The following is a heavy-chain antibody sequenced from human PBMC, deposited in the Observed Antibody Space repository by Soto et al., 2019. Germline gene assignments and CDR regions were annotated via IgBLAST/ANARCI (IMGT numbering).Heavy chain of an antibody. CDR3: ANLYLSSWEPFYYYYGIDV. Sequence: GSLRLSCAASGFTFSSYGMHWVRQAPGKGLEWVAVISYDGSNKYYADSVKGRFTISRDNSKNTLYLQMNSLRAEDTAVYYCANLYLSSWEPFYYYYGIDVWGQGTTVTVSS. CDR2: ISYDGSNK. CDR1: GFTFSSYG. V-gene: IGHV3-30*18. J-gene: IGHJ6*02. D-gene: IGHD6-13*01.